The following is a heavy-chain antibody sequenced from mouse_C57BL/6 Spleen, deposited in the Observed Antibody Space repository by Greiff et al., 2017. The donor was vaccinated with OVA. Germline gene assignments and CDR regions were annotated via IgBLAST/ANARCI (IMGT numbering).Heavy chain of an antibody. Sequence: QVQLQQPGAELVKPGASVKMSCKASGYTFTSYWITWVKQRPGQGLEWIGDIYPGSGSTNYNEKFKSKATLTVDTSSSTAYMQLSSLTSVGSAVYYCARENCSSQYYFDYWGQGTTLTVSS. D-gene: IGHD1-1*01. J-gene: IGHJ2*01. CDR3: ARENCSSQYYFDY. V-gene: IGHV1-55*01. CDR2: IYPGSGST. CDR1: GYTFTSYW.